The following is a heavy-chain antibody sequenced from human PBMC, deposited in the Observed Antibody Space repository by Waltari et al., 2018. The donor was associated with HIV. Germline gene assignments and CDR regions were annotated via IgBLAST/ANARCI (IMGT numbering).Heavy chain of an antibody. D-gene: IGHD3-22*01. CDR2: IWYDGENK. J-gene: IGHJ4*02. V-gene: IGHV3-33*01. Sequence: QVQLVESGGGVVQPGRSLRLSCAASGFTFSNFAMHWVRQAPGKGLEGVAVIWYDGENKYYADSVKGRFTISRDNSKNTLYLQMNSLGVEDTAVYYCARGGYYYDISGYYHYWGQGTLVTVSS. CDR3: ARGGYYYDISGYYHY. CDR1: GFTFSNFA.